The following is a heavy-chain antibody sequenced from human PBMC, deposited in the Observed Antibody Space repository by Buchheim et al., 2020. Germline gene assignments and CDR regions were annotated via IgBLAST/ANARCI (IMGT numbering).Heavy chain of an antibody. CDR2: SGNKAHSYTT. V-gene: IGHV3-72*01. CDR3: ARGGSSGYYYCDD. J-gene: IGHJ4*02. CDR1: GFTFSDHY. Sequence: EVQLVESGVGLVQPGGSLRLSCAASGFTFSDHYMDWVRQAPGKGQEWVGRSGNKAHSYTTEYAASVKGRFTISRDDSKNSLYLQMNSLKTEDTAVYYCARGGSSGYYYCDDWGQGTL. D-gene: IGHD3-22*01.